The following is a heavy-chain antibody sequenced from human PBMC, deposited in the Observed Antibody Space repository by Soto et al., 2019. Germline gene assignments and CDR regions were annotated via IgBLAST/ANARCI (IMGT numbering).Heavy chain of an antibody. D-gene: IGHD3-22*01. CDR3: ARDKYYDSTGTFDF. Sequence: SETLSLTCTVSGGSITSYFWTWIRQPPGKGLEWIGYIYHRGNTNYNPSLKSRVTFSVDTSKNQFSLKLSSVTAADTAVYYCARDKYYDSTGTFDFWGQGTLVTVSP. CDR2: IYHRGNT. J-gene: IGHJ4*02. V-gene: IGHV4-59*01. CDR1: GGSITSYF.